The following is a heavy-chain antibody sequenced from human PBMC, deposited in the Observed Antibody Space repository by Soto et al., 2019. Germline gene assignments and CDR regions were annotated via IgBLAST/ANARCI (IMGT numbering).Heavy chain of an antibody. CDR3: ASIGSYRSFDY. CDR1: GGSFSGYY. J-gene: IGHJ4*02. Sequence: AVYGGSFSGYYWSWIRQPPGKGLEWIGEINHSGSTNYNPSLKSRVTISVDTSKNQFSLKLSSVTAADTAVYYCASIGSYRSFDYWGQGTLVTVSS. V-gene: IGHV4-34*01. D-gene: IGHD1-26*01. CDR2: INHSGST.